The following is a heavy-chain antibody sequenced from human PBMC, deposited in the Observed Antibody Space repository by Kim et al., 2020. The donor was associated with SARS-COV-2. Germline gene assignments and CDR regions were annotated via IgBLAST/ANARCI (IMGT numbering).Heavy chain of an antibody. CDR2: ISSSSSYI. D-gene: IGHD2-15*01. J-gene: IGHJ4*02. CDR1: GFTFSSYS. V-gene: IGHV3-21*04. Sequence: GGSLRLSCAASGFTFSSYSMNWVRQAPGKGLEWVSSISSSSSYIYYADSVKGRFTISRDNAKNSLYLQMNSLRAEDTAVYYCAREGAVRGGNDYWGQGTLVTVSS. CDR3: AREGAVRGGNDY.